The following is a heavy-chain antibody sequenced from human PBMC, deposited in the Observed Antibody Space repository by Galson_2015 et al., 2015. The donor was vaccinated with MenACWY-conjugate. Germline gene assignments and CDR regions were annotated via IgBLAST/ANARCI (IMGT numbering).Heavy chain of an antibody. CDR1: GFTFSSYR. V-gene: IGHV3-48*01. CDR2: ISSTGSTI. J-gene: IGHJ4*02. Sequence: SLRLSCAASGFTFSSYRMNWVRQAPGKGLEWVSYISSTGSTIYYADSVKGRFTISRDNAKNSLYLQMNSLRAEDTAVYYCARDPLDSSGWYLGFDYWGQGTLVTVSS. CDR3: ARDPLDSSGWYLGFDY. D-gene: IGHD6-19*01.